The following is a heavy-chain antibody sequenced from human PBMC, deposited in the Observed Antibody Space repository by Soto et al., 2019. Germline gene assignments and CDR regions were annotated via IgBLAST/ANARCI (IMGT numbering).Heavy chain of an antibody. CDR3: ARDPLEDWLNWGAFHL. J-gene: IGHJ3*01. D-gene: IGHD3-9*01. CDR1: GFTFSSYA. Sequence: EVQLLESGGDLVQPGGSLRLSCVASGFTFSSYAMSWVRQAPGKGLEWVSSMSSGNGYTYYHAGSVKGRFTISRDNSKNTLYLQMNSLRAEDTAIYYCARDPLEDWLNWGAFHLWGQGTLVTVSS. CDR2: MSSGNGYT. V-gene: IGHV3-23*01.